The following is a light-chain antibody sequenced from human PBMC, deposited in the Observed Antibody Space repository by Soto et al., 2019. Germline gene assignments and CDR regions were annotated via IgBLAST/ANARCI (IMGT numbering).Light chain of an antibody. Sequence: EIGIPRSRAHVPVCPGESGTLSCRAIQSVNSMLAWYQQKPGQTPRLLIYDASTRATGIPTRFSGRGSGTDFTLTISSLQSGDLAVYYCQQYSNWPWMFGQGTKVDIK. CDR1: QSVNSM. J-gene: IGKJ1*01. V-gene: IGKV3-15*01. CDR2: DAS. CDR3: QQYSNWPWM.